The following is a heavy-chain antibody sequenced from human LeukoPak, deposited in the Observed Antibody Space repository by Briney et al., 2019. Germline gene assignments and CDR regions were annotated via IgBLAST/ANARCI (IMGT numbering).Heavy chain of an antibody. CDR1: GGSISSGDYY. CDR3: GSSNYNPSLKSRVTISVDTSKNQFSLKLSSVTAADTAVYYCARSVNIAAAGEAHAFDI. V-gene: IGHV4-30-4*08. CDR2: IYYSGST. D-gene: IGHD2-21*02. Sequence: PSQTLSLTCTVSGGSISSGDYYWSWIRQPPGKGLEWIGYIYYSGSTYYHPSLKSRTTTVVTTTKNQFSLQLHSVTAATTSYYFGSSNYNPSLKSRVTISVDTSKNQFSLKLSSVTAADTAVYYCARSVNIAAAGEAHAFDIWGQGTMVTVSS. J-gene: IGHJ3*02.